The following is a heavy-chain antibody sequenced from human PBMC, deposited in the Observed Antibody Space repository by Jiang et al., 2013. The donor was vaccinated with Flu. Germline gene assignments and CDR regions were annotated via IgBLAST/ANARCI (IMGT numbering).Heavy chain of an antibody. CDR1: GFTFSSYA. D-gene: IGHD2-2*02. J-gene: IGHJ5*02. V-gene: IGHV3-30-3*01. CDR3: ARGSCSSTSCYKRNNWFDP. Sequence: QLLESGGGVVQPGRSLRLSCAASGFTFSSYAMHWVRQAPGKGLEWVAVISYDGSNKYYADSVKGRFTISRDNSKNTLYLQMNSLRAEDTAVYYCARGSCSSTSCYKRNNWFDPWGQGTLVTVSS. CDR2: ISYDGSNK.